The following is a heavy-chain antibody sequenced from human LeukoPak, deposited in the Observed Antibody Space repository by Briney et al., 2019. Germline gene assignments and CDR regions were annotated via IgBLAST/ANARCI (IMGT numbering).Heavy chain of an antibody. CDR3: ARVGDSSGYSFPFDY. Sequence: GGSLRLSCAASGFTFSSYGMHWVRQAPGKGLEWVAVIWYDGSNKYYADSVKGRFTISRDNSKNTPYLQMNSLRAEDTAVYYCARVGDSSGYSFPFDYWGQGTLVTVSS. J-gene: IGHJ4*02. V-gene: IGHV3-33*01. D-gene: IGHD3-22*01. CDR1: GFTFSSYG. CDR2: IWYDGSNK.